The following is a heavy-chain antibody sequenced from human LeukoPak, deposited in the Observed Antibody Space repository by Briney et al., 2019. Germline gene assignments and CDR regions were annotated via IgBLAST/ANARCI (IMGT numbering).Heavy chain of an antibody. D-gene: IGHD6-13*01. CDR3: ARASGSSSWDYDY. CDR2: IYYSGST. CDR1: GGSISSYY. V-gene: IGHV4-59*01. Sequence: SETLSLTCTVSGGSISSYYWSWIRQPPGKGLEWIGYIYYSGSTNYNPSLKSRVTISVDTSKNQFSLKLRSVTAADTAVYYCARASGSSSWDYDYWGQGTLVTVSS. J-gene: IGHJ4*02.